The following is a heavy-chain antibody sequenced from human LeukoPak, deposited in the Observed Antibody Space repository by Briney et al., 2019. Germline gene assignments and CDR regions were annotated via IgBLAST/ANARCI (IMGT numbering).Heavy chain of an antibody. CDR1: GGSISSYY. V-gene: IGHV4-59*01. CDR3: ARASYSSSPFDY. Sequence: SSETLSLTCTVSGGSISSYYWSWIRQPPGKGLEWIGYIYYSGSTNYNPSLKSRVTISVDTSKNQFSLKLSSVTAADTAVYYCARASYSSSPFDYWGQGTLVTVSS. J-gene: IGHJ4*02. CDR2: IYYSGST. D-gene: IGHD6-13*01.